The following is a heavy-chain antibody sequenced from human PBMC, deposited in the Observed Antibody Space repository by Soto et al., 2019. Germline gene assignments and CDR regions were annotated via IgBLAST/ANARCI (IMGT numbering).Heavy chain of an antibody. D-gene: IGHD3-22*01. CDR2: ISAYNGNT. CDR1: GYTFTSYG. Sequence: GASVKVSCKASGYTFTSYGISWVRQAPGQGLEWMGWISAYNGNTNYAQKLQGRVTMTTDTSTSTAYMELRSLRSDDTAVYYRARDGAPYYYYDSSGYYFDAFDIWGQGTMVTVSS. V-gene: IGHV1-18*01. CDR3: ARDGAPYYYYDSSGYYFDAFDI. J-gene: IGHJ3*02.